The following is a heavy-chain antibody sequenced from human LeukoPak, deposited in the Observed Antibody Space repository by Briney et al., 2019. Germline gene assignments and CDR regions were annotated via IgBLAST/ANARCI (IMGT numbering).Heavy chain of an antibody. J-gene: IGHJ4*02. D-gene: IGHD3-22*01. V-gene: IGHV1-69*13. CDR3: ARGYLPYYYDSSGYYPLGY. CDR1: GGTFSSYA. Sequence: SVKVSCTASGGTFSSYAISWVRQAPGRGLEWMGGTIPIFGTANYAQKFQGRVTITADESTSTAYMELSSLRSEDTAVYYCARGYLPYYYDSSGYYPLGYWGQGTLVTVSS. CDR2: TIPIFGTA.